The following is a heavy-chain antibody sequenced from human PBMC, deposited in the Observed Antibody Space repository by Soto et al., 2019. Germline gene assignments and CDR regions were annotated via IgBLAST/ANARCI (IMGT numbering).Heavy chain of an antibody. D-gene: IGHD3-22*01. CDR1: GFTFSSYS. V-gene: IGHV3-21*01. J-gene: IGHJ6*02. CDR3: ASDGYDGSGYWHGMDV. Sequence: EVQLVESGGGLVKPGGSLRLSCAASGFTFSSYSMNWVRQAPGKGLEWVSSISSSSSYIYYADSVKGRFTISRDNAKNSLYLHMSGLRAEDPAVYYCASDGYDGSGYWHGMDVWRQGPTVTVSS. CDR2: ISSSSSYI.